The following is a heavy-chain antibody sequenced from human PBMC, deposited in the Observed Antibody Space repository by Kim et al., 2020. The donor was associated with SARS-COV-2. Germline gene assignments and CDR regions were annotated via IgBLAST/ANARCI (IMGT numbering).Heavy chain of an antibody. CDR2: ISTVGDSA. Sequence: GSLRLSCVASGFDFSTHAMHWVRQAPGKGLEWVAIISTVGDSAYPDSVRGRFTISRDYSKNALYLQMNSLRPEDTAVYYCAREWADYDSSGYDYWGQGTRVTVSS. CDR1: GFDFSTHA. D-gene: IGHD3-22*01. CDR3: AREWADYDSSGYDY. J-gene: IGHJ4*02. V-gene: IGHV3-30*04.